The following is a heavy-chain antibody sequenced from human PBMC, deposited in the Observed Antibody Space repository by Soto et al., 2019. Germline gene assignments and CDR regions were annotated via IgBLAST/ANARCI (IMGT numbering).Heavy chain of an antibody. CDR2: IYPGDSDT. D-gene: IGHD2-15*01. V-gene: IGHV5-51*01. J-gene: IGHJ5*02. CDR1: GYSFTSYW. CDR3: ARHPIPAQYCSGGSCYFDWFDP. Sequence: GESLKISCKGSGYSFTSYWIGWVRQVPGKGLEWMGIIYPGDSDTRYSPSFQGQVTISADKSISTAYLQWSSLKASDTAMYYCARHPIPAQYCSGGSCYFDWFDPWGQGTLVTVSS.